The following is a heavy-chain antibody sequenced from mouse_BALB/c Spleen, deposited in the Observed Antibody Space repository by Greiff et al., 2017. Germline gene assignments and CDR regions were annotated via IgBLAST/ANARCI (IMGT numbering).Heavy chain of an antibody. J-gene: IGHJ2*01. CDR1: GFSLTSYG. D-gene: IGHD2-4*01. Sequence: QVQLKESGPGLVAPSQSLSITCTVSGFSLTSYGVHWVRQPPGKGLEWLGVIWAGGSTDYNAAFISRLSISKDNSKSQVFFKMNSLQANDTAIYYCARGGNDYDASDYWGQGTTLTVSS. CDR3: ARGGNDYDASDY. V-gene: IGHV2-9*02. CDR2: IWAGGST.